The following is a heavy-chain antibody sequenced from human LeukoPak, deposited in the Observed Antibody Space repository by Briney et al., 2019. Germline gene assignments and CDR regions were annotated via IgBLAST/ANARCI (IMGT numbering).Heavy chain of an antibody. J-gene: IGHJ5*02. CDR2: ISFTGST. V-gene: IGHV4-39*01. CDR3: ARHTYGSGTYYNA. CDR1: GDSINSNNYY. D-gene: IGHD3-10*01. Sequence: SETLSLTCTVSGDSINSNNYYWGWVRQPPGKGLEWLGSISFTGSTYYNPSLKSRGTLSVDTSKNHFSLKLSSVTAADTAVYYCARHTYGSGTYYNAWGQGTLVTVSS.